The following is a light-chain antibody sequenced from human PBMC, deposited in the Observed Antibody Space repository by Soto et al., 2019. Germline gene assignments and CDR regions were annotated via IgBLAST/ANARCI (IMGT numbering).Light chain of an antibody. J-gene: IGKJ2*01. CDR2: AAS. Sequence: DIQMTQSPSSLSASVGDRVNITCRASQTIANYVVWYQHRPVKAPNVLIYAASILKIGVPSRFSGSGSGTDFTLSISNLQPEDSATYYCQQSYAAPLTFGIGTKVEIK. CDR1: QTIANY. CDR3: QQSYAAPLT. V-gene: IGKV1-39*01.